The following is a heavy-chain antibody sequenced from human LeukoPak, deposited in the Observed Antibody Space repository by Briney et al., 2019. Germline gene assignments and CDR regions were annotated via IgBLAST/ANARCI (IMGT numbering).Heavy chain of an antibody. CDR1: GGSISSSSYY. Sequence: PSETLSLTCTVSGGSISSSSYYWGWIRQPPGKGLEWIGSIYTSGSTNYNPSLKSRVTISVDTSKNQFSLKLSSVTAADTAVYYCARERGQFLNRLATYYYDSSGLLAFDIWGQGTMVTVSS. V-gene: IGHV4-39*07. CDR2: IYTSGST. CDR3: ARERGQFLNRLATYYYDSSGLLAFDI. D-gene: IGHD3-22*01. J-gene: IGHJ3*02.